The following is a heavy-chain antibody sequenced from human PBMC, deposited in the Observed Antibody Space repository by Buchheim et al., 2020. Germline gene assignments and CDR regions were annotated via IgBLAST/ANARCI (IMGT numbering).Heavy chain of an antibody. V-gene: IGHV3-30-3*01. Sequence: QVQLVESGGDVVQPGRSLRLSCAASGFTFSSYAMHWVRQAPGKGLEWVAVISYDGSNKYYADSVKGRFTISRDNSKNTLYLQMNSLRAEDTAVYYCASHYYGSGSYYKNPYYYGMDVWGQGTT. J-gene: IGHJ6*02. D-gene: IGHD3-10*01. CDR1: GFTFSSYA. CDR2: ISYDGSNK. CDR3: ASHYYGSGSYYKNPYYYGMDV.